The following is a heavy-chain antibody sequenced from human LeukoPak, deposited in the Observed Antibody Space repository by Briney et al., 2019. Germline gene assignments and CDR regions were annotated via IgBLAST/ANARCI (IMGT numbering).Heavy chain of an antibody. CDR3: ARGVAAAASIDY. V-gene: IGHV1-2*06. Sequence: ASVKVSCKASGYTFTGYYMHRVRQAPGQGLEWMGRINPNSGGTNYAQKFQGRVTMTRDTSISTAYMELSRLRSDDTAVYYCARGVAAAASIDYWGPGTLVTVSS. D-gene: IGHD6-13*01. CDR1: GYTFTGYY. CDR2: INPNSGGT. J-gene: IGHJ4*02.